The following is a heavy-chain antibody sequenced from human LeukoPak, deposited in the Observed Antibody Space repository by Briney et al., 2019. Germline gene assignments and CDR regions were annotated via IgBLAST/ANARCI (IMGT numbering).Heavy chain of an antibody. D-gene: IGHD2-15*01. Sequence: GGSLRLSCAASGFTFKTYGMHWVRQAPGKGLDWVAFIEKDGSNKYYADSVKGRFTISRDNSKNTLYLHMNSLRAEDTSLYYCARRYCSGGRCYDDYWGQGTLVTVSS. V-gene: IGHV3-30*02. J-gene: IGHJ4*02. CDR3: ARRYCSGGRCYDDY. CDR1: GFTFKTYG. CDR2: IEKDGSNK.